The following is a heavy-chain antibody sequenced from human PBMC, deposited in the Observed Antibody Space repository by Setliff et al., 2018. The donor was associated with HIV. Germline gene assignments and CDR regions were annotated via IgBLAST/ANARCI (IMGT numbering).Heavy chain of an antibody. J-gene: IGHJ6*03. CDR2: INPNSGGT. CDR3: ARDSRWTTGDYYYYNYMDV. CDR1: GYSFTGYH. V-gene: IGHV1-2*06. Sequence: AASVKVSCKASGYSFTGYHVHWVRQAPGQGLEWMGRINPNSGGTNYAQKFQGRVTMTRDTSISTAYMELSRLTSDDTAVYFCARDSRWTTGDYYYYNYMDVWGKGTTVTVS. D-gene: IGHD1-1*01.